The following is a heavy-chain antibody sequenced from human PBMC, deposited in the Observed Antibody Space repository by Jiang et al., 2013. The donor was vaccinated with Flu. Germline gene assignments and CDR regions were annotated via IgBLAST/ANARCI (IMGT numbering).Heavy chain of an antibody. CDR1: GNTFTDHY. Sequence: VQLVESGAEVKEPGASVKVSCRASGNTFTDHYIHWLRQAPGHGLEWMGQINAKNGVTRYGQKFQGRVTVTRDTSITTVHMDLISLRSDDTAVYYCAGESCDGDCRKSFGHWGQGTLVSVSS. V-gene: IGHV1-2*06. CDR3: AGESCDGDCRKSFGH. D-gene: IGHD2-21*01. CDR2: INAKNGVT. J-gene: IGHJ4*02.